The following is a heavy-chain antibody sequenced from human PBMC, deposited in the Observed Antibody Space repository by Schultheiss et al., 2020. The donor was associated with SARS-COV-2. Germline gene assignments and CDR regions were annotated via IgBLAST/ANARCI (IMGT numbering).Heavy chain of an antibody. CDR2: IYYSGST. CDR1: GGSISSSSYY. J-gene: IGHJ6*02. CDR3: ARADDFLGPTHYYYYGMDV. Sequence: SETLSLTCTVSGGSISSSSYYWGWIRQPPGKGLEWIGSIYYSGSTYYNPSLKSRVTISVDTSKNQFSLKLSSVTAADTAVYYCARADDFLGPTHYYYYGMDVWGQGTTVTVSS. D-gene: IGHD3-3*01. V-gene: IGHV4-39*07.